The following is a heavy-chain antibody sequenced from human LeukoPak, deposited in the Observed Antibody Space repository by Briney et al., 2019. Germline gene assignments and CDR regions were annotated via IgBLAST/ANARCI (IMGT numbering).Heavy chain of an antibody. CDR1: EFPFSSHW. J-gene: IGHJ4*02. V-gene: IGHV3-74*01. CDR2: LSGDGSTT. Sequence: GGSLRLSCVASEFPFSSHWMYWVRQAPGKGLVWVARLSGDGSTTRHADSVKGRFTISRDNAKSTLYLQMDSLRVEDTALYYCARGIASSRSVAIDLWGRGTLVVVSS. CDR3: ARGIASSRSVAIDL. D-gene: IGHD6-13*01.